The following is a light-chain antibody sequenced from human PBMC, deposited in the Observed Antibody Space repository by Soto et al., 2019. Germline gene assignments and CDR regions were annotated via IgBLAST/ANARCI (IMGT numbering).Light chain of an antibody. CDR2: SNN. J-gene: IGLJ1*01. CDR3: SSYTSSSTLA. V-gene: IGLV1-44*01. Sequence: QSVLTQPPSASGTPGQRVTISCSGSSSNIGSNTVNWYQQLPGTAPKLLIYSNNQRPSGVPDRFSGSKSGNTASLTISGLQAEDEADYYCSSYTSSSTLAFGTGTKLTVL. CDR1: SSNIGSNT.